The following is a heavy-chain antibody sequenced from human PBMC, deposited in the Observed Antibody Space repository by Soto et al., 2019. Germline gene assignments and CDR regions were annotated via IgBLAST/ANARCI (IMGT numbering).Heavy chain of an antibody. CDR3: ARDAYNYGYFSS. CDR1: GYTFTTYG. CDR2: ISAYNGNT. Sequence: VKVSCKTSGYTFTTYGVSWVRQAPGQGLEWMGWISAYNGNTNYAQKLQGRVTMTTDTSTSTAYMELRGLRSDDTAVYYCARDAYNYGYFSSWVQGTLVTVSS. V-gene: IGHV1-18*04. D-gene: IGHD5-12*01. J-gene: IGHJ5*02.